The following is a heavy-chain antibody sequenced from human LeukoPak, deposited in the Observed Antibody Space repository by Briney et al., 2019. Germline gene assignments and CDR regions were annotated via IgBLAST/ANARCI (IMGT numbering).Heavy chain of an antibody. V-gene: IGHV4-34*01. Sequence: SETLSLTCAVYGGSFSGYYWSWIRQPPGKGLEWIGEINHSGSTNYNPSLKSRVTISVDTSKNQFSLRLSSVTAADTAVYYCASNGYYCIEVWGKGTTVTVSS. J-gene: IGHJ6*03. CDR3: ASNGYYCIEV. D-gene: IGHD2-8*01. CDR1: GGSFSGYY. CDR2: INHSGST.